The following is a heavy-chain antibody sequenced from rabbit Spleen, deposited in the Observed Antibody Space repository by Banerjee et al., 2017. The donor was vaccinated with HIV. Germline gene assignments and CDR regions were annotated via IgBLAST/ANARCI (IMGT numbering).Heavy chain of an antibody. CDR3: ARDLAAWNSGSYAFNL. V-gene: IGHV1S40*01. D-gene: IGHD1-1*01. J-gene: IGHJ4*01. CDR2: IYNGDGST. Sequence: QSLEESGGDLVKPGASLTLTCAASGFSFIAGYYMCWVRQAPGKGLEWIACIYNGDGSTYYASWVNGRFTISKTSSTTVTLQMTSLTAADTATYFCARDLAAWNSGSYAFNLWGPGTLVTVS. CDR1: GFSFIAGYY.